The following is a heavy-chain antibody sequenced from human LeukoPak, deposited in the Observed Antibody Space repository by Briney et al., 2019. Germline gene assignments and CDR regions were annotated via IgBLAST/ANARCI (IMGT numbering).Heavy chain of an antibody. J-gene: IGHJ6*02. V-gene: IGHV3-21*01. CDR1: GFNFDTFV. CDR2: ISTSSSYI. CDR3: TRESGDSYLSSYYYGMDV. Sequence: GGTLRLSCAASGFNFDTFVMNWVRQAPVKGLVEVSSISTSSSYIYYADSVKHRFTISRDNAKNSLYLQMNSMRAEDTAVYFCTRESGDSYLSSYYYGMDVWGQGTTVTVS. D-gene: IGHD3-10*01.